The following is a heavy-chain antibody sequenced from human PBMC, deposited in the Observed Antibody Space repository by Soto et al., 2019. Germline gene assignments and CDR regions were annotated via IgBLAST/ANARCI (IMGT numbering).Heavy chain of an antibody. CDR1: GFTFSSYG. J-gene: IGHJ6*02. Sequence: GGSLRLSCAASGFTFSSYGMHWVRQAPGKGLEWVAVISYDGSNKYYADSVKGRFTISRDNSKNTLYLQMNSLRAEDTAVYYCARDGEAAAGTLAGGMDVWGQGTTVTVSS. CDR3: ARDGEAAAGTLAGGMDV. CDR2: ISYDGSNK. V-gene: IGHV3-30*03. D-gene: IGHD6-13*01.